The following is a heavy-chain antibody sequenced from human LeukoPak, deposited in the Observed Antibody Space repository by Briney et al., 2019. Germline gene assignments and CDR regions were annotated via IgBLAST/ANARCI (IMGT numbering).Heavy chain of an antibody. Sequence: SVRVSCKASGGSFSDYSISWVRQAPGQGLEWMGRIIAILDTAHYEQKFQGRFTITADKSTTTVYMELSSLRSDDTAVYYCVRSGYDYDWFDPWGQGTLVTVSS. D-gene: IGHD5-12*01. J-gene: IGHJ5*02. CDR3: VRSGYDYDWFDP. V-gene: IGHV1-69*08. CDR1: GGSFSDYS. CDR2: IIAILDTA.